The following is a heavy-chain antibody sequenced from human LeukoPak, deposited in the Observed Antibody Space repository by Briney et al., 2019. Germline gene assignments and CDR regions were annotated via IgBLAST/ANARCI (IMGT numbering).Heavy chain of an antibody. CDR1: GFTFSGYW. Sequence: SGGSLRLSCAASGFTFSGYWMTWVRQAPGKGLEWVANIKEDGSEKYYVDSVKGRFTISRDNAKNSLYLQMNILRAEDTAVYHCARWSCSGGTCYSFFDYWGQGTLVTVSS. J-gene: IGHJ4*02. CDR3: ARWSCSGGTCYSFFDY. V-gene: IGHV3-7*05. D-gene: IGHD2-15*01. CDR2: IKEDGSEK.